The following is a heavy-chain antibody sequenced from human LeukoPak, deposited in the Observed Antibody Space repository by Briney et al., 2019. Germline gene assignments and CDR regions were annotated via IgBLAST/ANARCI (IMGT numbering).Heavy chain of an antibody. CDR3: ARDRYDSSGYYSDY. CDR1: GFTVSSNY. V-gene: IGHV3-66*01. Sequence: PGGSLRLSCAASGFTVSSNYMSWVRQAPGKGLEGVSVIYSGGSTYYADSVKGRFTISRDNSKNTLYLQMNSLRAEDTAVYYCARDRYDSSGYYSDYWGQGTLVTVSS. J-gene: IGHJ4*02. D-gene: IGHD3-22*01. CDR2: IYSGGST.